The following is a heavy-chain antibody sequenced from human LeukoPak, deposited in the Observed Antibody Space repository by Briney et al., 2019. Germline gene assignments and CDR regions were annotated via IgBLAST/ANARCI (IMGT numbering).Heavy chain of an antibody. J-gene: IGHJ2*01. Sequence: PSQTLSLTCSVSGDSISIGDYRWSWIRQSPGKGLEYIGSIYYSGNTYYNPSLKSRVTISVDTSKNQFSLKLTSVTAADTAVYYCARTTSKTTVTARWSFDLWGRGTLVTVSS. D-gene: IGHD4-17*01. CDR2: IYYSGNT. V-gene: IGHV4-30-4*01. CDR1: GDSISIGDYR. CDR3: ARTTSKTTVTARWSFDL.